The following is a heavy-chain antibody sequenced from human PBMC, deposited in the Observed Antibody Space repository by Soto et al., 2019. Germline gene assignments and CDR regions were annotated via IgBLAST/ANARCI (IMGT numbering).Heavy chain of an antibody. Sequence: QVQLVQSGAEVKKPGSSVKVSCKVSGDTFNTYTISWVRQAPGQGLEWMGRIIPILAVTTYSRKFQGRLSITADESTSTAYMEVSSLRSEDTAIYYCAARCCSAATCFNPGAYWGQGTLVAVSS. V-gene: IGHV1-69*02. CDR2: IIPILAVT. CDR3: AARCCSAATCFNPGAY. CDR1: GDTFNTYT. J-gene: IGHJ4*02. D-gene: IGHD2-2*01.